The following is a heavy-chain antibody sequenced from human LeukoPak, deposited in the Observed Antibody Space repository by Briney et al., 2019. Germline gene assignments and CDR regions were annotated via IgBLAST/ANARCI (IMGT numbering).Heavy chain of an antibody. CDR3: ARERRYRQQLVAYYYYYGMDV. V-gene: IGHV3-74*01. Sequence: GGSLRLSCAASGFTFSSYWMHWVRQAPGKGLVWVSRINSDVSSTSYADSVKGRFTISRDNAKNTLYLQMNSLRAEDTAVYYCARERRYRQQLVAYYYYYGMDVWGQGTTVTVSS. D-gene: IGHD6-13*01. J-gene: IGHJ6*02. CDR1: GFTFSSYW. CDR2: INSDVSST.